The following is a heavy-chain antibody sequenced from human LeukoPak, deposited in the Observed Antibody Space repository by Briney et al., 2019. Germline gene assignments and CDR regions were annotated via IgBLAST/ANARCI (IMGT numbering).Heavy chain of an antibody. CDR3: ARATPFYYDSRGFLSY. V-gene: IGHV3-48*03. CDR1: GFTFSSYE. Sequence: GGSLRLSCAASGFTFSSYEMNWVRQAPGKGLEWVSYISSSGSTIYYADSVKGRFTISRDNAKNSLYLQMNSLRAEDTAVYYCARATPFYYDSRGFLSYWGQGTLVTVSS. J-gene: IGHJ4*02. CDR2: ISSSGSTI. D-gene: IGHD3-22*01.